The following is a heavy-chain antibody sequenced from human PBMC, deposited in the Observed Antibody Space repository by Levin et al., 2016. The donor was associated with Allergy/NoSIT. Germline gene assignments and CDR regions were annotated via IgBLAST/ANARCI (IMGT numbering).Heavy chain of an antibody. CDR3: ARVGAAARSHIYGMDV. Sequence: ASVKVSCKASGYTFTSYYMHWVRQAPGQGLEWMGIINPSGGSTSYAQKFQGRVTMTRDTSTSTVYMELSSLRSEDTAVYYCARVGAAARSHIYGMDVWGQGTTVTVSS. CDR2: INPSGGST. V-gene: IGHV1-46*01. CDR1: GYTFTSYY. J-gene: IGHJ6*02. D-gene: IGHD6-13*01.